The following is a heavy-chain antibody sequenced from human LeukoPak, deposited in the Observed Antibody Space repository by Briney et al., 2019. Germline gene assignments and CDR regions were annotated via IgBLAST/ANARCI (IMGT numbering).Heavy chain of an antibody. D-gene: IGHD2-2*01. CDR2: INHSGST. CDR3: ASGGDIVVVPAAEFDP. V-gene: IGHV4-34*01. CDR1: GGSFSGYY. Sequence: SETLSLTCAVYGGSFSGYYWSWIRQPPGKGLEWIGEINHSGSTNYNPSLKSRVTISVDTSKNQFSLKLSSVNAADTAVYYCASGGDIVVVPAAEFDPWGQGTLVTVSS. J-gene: IGHJ5*02.